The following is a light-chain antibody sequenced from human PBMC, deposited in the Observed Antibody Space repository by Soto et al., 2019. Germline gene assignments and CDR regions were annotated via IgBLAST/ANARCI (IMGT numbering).Light chain of an antibody. V-gene: IGLV2-14*01. CDR3: NSYTSSITPCV. CDR2: EVS. CDR1: SNDVGAYNF. J-gene: IGLJ1*01. Sequence: QSALTQPASVSGSPGQSITFSCTGTSNDVGAYNFVSWYQQHPGKAPKLLIYEVSNRPSEISDRFSGSKSGNTASLTISGLQTEDEADYYCNSYTSSITPCVFGTGTKLTVL.